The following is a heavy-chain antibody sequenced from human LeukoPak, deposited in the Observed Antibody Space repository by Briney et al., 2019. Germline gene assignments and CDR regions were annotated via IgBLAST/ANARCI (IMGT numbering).Heavy chain of an antibody. CDR3: AKYRTTSAPPRYFDY. J-gene: IGHJ4*02. Sequence: GGSLRLSCAASGFTFSNFAVIRVRQAPGKGLEWVSVIGSDSGGIQYADSVKGRFSISRDNSKNTLYLQMNRLRADDTAVYYCAKYRTTSAPPRYFDYWAREPWSPSPQ. D-gene: IGHD1-14*01. V-gene: IGHV3-23*01. CDR1: GFTFSNFA. CDR2: IGSDSGGI.